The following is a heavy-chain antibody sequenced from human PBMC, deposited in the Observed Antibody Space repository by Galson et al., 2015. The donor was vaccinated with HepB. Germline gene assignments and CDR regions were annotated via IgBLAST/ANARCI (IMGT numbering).Heavy chain of an antibody. V-gene: IGHV3-23*01. J-gene: IGHJ4*02. Sequence: LRLSCASSGFTFSTYAMNWVRQPPGEGLEWVSTISSRSGSTYYADSVKGRFAISRDNSKNMLYLQMNSLRADDTAVYYCANLADSSDYLGYWGQGTPVTVSS. CDR1: GFTFSTYA. CDR3: ANLADSSDYLGY. CDR2: ISSRSGST. D-gene: IGHD3-22*01.